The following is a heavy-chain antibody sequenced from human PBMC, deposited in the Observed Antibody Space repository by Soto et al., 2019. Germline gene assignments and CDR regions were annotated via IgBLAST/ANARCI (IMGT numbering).Heavy chain of an antibody. CDR2: INHSGST. V-gene: IGHV4-34*01. CDR3: ARGRRGTGWTRGNYYYGMDV. D-gene: IGHD6-25*01. CDR1: AESFSDYY. Sequence: QVQLQQWGAGLLKPSETLSLTCAVYAESFSDYYWSWSWIRQPPGKGREGIGEINHSGSTNYNPSLKSRVTISVDTSKRQFSLNLRSVTAADTAVYYCARGRRGTGWTRGNYYYGMDVWGQGTTVTVSS. J-gene: IGHJ6*02.